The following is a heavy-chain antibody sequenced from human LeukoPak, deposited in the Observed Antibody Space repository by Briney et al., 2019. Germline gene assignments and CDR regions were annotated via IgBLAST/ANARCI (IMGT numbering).Heavy chain of an antibody. CDR1: GFPFSSYA. CDR2: IGGSGSRT. V-gene: IGHV3-23*01. J-gene: IGHJ4*02. Sequence: GGSLTLSCVASGFPFSSYAMTWVRQAPGKGLEWVSAIGGSGSRTYSADSVKGRFTISRDNSKNTLYLQMNSLRAEDTAIYYCAKGSPRSSTYYRPLFDYWGQGTLVTVSS. CDR3: AKGSPRSSTYYRPLFDY. D-gene: IGHD6-13*01.